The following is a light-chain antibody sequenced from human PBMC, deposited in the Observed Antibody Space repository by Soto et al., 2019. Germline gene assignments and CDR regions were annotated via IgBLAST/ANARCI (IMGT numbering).Light chain of an antibody. CDR1: QSIDGR. J-gene: IGKJ1*01. CDR2: NAS. CDR3: HQYHNFPRT. V-gene: IGKV1-5*03. Sequence: EIQLTQSPSTLSASVGDRATITCRASQSIDGRLAWYQQKPGQAPNLLISNASTSETGVPSRFSGSSSGTDFPLTVSSLQPDDVATYYCHQYHNFPRTFGQGTKVEI.